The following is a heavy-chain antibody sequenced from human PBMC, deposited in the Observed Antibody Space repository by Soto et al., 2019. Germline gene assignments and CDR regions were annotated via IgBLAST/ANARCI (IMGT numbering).Heavy chain of an antibody. CDR1: GFNFNDAY. D-gene: IGHD5-12*01. J-gene: IGHJ4*02. CDR3: AWGKGWLRFTSPSH. CDR2: INHDGSEK. V-gene: IGHV3-7*03. Sequence: GGSLRLSCAASGFNFNDAYMTWVRLAPGEGLEWVASINHDGSEKNFVDSVRGRFTISRDNTERSLFLQMNSLRAEDTAVYYCAWGKGWLRFTSPSHWGQGTLVTVSS.